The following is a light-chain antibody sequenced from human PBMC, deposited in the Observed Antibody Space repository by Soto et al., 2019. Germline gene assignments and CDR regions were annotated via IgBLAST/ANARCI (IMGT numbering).Light chain of an antibody. CDR1: SGLGNYQI. CDR3: ETWDGNSAV. CDR2: LEGSGSF. Sequence: QSVLTQSSSASASLGSSVRLTCTLSSGLGNYQIIAWHQQQPGMAPRFLMKLEGSGSFNKGSGVPDRFSGSSAGADRYLIISNLQTEDEADYFCETWDGNSAVFGGGTKLTVL. V-gene: IGLV4-60*03. J-gene: IGLJ2*01.